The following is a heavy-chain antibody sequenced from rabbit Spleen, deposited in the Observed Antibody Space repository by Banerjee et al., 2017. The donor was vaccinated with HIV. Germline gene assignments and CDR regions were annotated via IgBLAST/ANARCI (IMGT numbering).Heavy chain of an antibody. CDR1: GFSFSNNYY. CDR2: IYTGDGTST. D-gene: IGHD2-1*01. CDR3: ARGSATMTMVITGYYFNL. Sequence: QSLEESGGDLVKPGASLTLTCTASGFSFSNNYYMCWVRQAPGKGLEWIGCIYTGDGTSTAYASWAKGRFTVSKTSSTTVTLQLRSLTAADTATYFCARGSATMTMVITGYYFNLWGQGTLVTVS. J-gene: IGHJ4*01. V-gene: IGHV1S40*01.